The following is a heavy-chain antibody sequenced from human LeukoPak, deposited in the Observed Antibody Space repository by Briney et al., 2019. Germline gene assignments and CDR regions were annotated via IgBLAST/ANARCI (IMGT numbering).Heavy chain of an antibody. V-gene: IGHV3-23*01. CDR1: GFTFVGNA. CDR2: VSGSDGSS. CDR3: AKGGLGGYNAVFDH. J-gene: IGHJ4*02. Sequence: PGGSLRLSCATSGFTFVGNAMSWVRQAPEKGLEWVSGVSGSDGSSHYADSVKGRFAISVDNSKNTLHLQMNSLRAEDTAVYYCAKGGLGGYNAVFDHWGQGTLVTVSS. D-gene: IGHD5-24*01.